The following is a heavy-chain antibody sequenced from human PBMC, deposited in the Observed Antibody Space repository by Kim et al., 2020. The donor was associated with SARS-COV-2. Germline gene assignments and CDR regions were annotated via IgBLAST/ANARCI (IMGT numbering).Heavy chain of an antibody. D-gene: IGHD1-26*01. CDR3: ARGLLGATAFDY. CDR1: GGSISSYY. CDR2: IYYSGST. J-gene: IGHJ4*02. V-gene: IGHV4-59*01. Sequence: SETLSLTCTVSGGSISSYYWSWIRQPPGKGLEWIGYIYYSGSTNYNPSLKSRVTISVDTSKNQFSLKLSSVTAADTAVYYCARGLLGATAFDYWGQGTLVTVSS.